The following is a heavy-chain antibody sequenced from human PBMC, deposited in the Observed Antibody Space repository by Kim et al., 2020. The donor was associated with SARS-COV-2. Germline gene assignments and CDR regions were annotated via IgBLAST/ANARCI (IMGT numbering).Heavy chain of an antibody. CDR2: IYHSGST. V-gene: IGHV4-30-2*01. CDR3: ARGGTYYMDV. CDR1: GGSISSGGYS. Sequence: SETLSLTCAVSGGSISSGGYSWSWIRQPPGKGLEWIGYIYHSGSTYYNPSLKSRVTISVDRSKNQFSLKLSSVTAADTAVYYCARGGTYYMDVWGKGTTVTVSS. J-gene: IGHJ6*03. D-gene: IGHD1-1*01.